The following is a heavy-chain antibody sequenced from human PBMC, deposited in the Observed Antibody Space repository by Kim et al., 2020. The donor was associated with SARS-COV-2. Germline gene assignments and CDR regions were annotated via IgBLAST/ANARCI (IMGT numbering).Heavy chain of an antibody. V-gene: IGHV4-59*13. CDR3: ASSDDYGDYAHSGMDV. CDR2: IYYSGST. J-gene: IGHJ6*02. Sequence: SETLSLTCTVSGGSISSYYWSWIRQPPGKGLEWIGYIYYSGSTNYNPSLKSRVTISVDTSKNQFSLKLSSVTAADTAVYYCASSDDYGDYAHSGMDVWGQGTTVTVSS. D-gene: IGHD4-17*01. CDR1: GGSISSYY.